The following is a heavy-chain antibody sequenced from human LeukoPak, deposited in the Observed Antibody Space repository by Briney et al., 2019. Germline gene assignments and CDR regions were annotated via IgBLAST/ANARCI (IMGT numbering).Heavy chain of an antibody. V-gene: IGHV3-23*01. CDR3: AKDGLWFGELSPSDY. CDR2: ISGGGGST. D-gene: IGHD3-10*01. CDR1: GFTFTSYS. J-gene: IGHJ4*02. Sequence: GGSLRLSCAASGFTFTSYSMNWVRQAPGKGLEWVSTISGGGGSTYYADSVKGRFTISRDNSKNTLYLQMNSLRAEDTAVYYCAKDGLWFGELSPSDYWGQGTLVTVSS.